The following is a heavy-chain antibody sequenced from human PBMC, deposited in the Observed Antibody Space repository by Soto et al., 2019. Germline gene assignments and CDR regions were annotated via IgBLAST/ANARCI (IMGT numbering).Heavy chain of an antibody. CDR3: ARDRIGGLEY. V-gene: IGHV4-31*03. Sequence: SETLSLTCTFSVGSISSGGYYWSWIRQHPGKGLEWIGYIYYSGSTYYNPSLKSRVTISVDTSKNQFSLELSSVTAADTAVYYCARDRIGGLEYWGQGTLVSVSS. CDR1: VGSISSGGYY. J-gene: IGHJ4*02. CDR2: IYYSGST.